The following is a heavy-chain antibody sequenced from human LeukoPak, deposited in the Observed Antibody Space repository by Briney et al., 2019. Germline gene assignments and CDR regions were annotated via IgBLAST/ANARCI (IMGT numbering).Heavy chain of an antibody. J-gene: IGHJ6*04. CDR3: AKESGQLDV. D-gene: IGHD3-3*01. CDR1: GFTFTSYA. CDR2: ISGGGSST. Sequence: RGSLRLSCAASGFTFTSYAMSWVRQAPGKGLEWVSVISGGGSSTYYADSVKGRFTISRDNSKNTLYLQMNSLRGEDTAVYYCAKESGQLDVWGKGTTVAVSS. V-gene: IGHV3-23*01.